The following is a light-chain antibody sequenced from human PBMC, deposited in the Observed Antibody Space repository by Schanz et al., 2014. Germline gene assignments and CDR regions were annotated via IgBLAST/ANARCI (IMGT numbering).Light chain of an antibody. CDR3: SSYAGSNFVV. CDR1: SSDVGDYKY. V-gene: IGLV2-11*01. Sequence: QSALTQPRSVSGSPGQSVTISCTGTSSDVGDYKYVSWYQQHPGKAPKLMIYDVIKRPSGVPDRFSGSKSGNTASLTVSGLQAEDEADYYCSSYAGSNFVVFGGGTKLTVL. CDR2: DVI. J-gene: IGLJ2*01.